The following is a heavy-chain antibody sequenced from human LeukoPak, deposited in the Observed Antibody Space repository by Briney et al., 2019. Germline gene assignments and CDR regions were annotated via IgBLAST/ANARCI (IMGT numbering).Heavy chain of an antibody. CDR2: INPNSGDT. V-gene: IGHV1-2*02. CDR1: GYTFTGYY. J-gene: IGHJ4*02. CDR3: ARDRRYDSSGYYYSPSFDY. D-gene: IGHD3-22*01. Sequence: GASVKVSCKASGYTFTGYYMHWVRQAPGQGLEWMGWINPNSGDTNYAQKFQGRVTMTRDTSINTAYMELSRLKSDDTAVYYCARDRRYDSSGYYYSPSFDYWGQGTLVTVSS.